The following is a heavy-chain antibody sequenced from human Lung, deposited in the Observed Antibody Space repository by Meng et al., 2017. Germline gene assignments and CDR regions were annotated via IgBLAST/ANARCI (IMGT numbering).Heavy chain of an antibody. J-gene: IGHJ2*01. V-gene: IGHV4-30-4*01. CDR3: ARGQKGYFDL. CDR1: GGSISSSNYY. Sequence: QGPLQEPGPGLVKPSQTLSLPCTVSGGSISSSNYYWSRIRQPPGKGLEWSGHIYNSGSTYYNPSLKSRITISVDTSKNQFSLKLSSVTAADTAVYYCARGQKGYFDLWGRGTLVTVSS. CDR2: IYNSGST.